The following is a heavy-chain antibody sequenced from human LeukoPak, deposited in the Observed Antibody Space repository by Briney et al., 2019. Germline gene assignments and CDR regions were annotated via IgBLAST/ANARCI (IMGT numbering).Heavy chain of an antibody. V-gene: IGHV3-11*04. Sequence: GGSLRLSCEASGFTFNDYYMSWVRQAPGKGLEWLSYISSSGSTMFYADSVKGRFTISRDNAKNSLYLRMNSLRVEDTAVYYCARALTPYCSSTSCPSDYWGQGTLVTVS. CDR1: GFTFNDYY. J-gene: IGHJ4*02. D-gene: IGHD2-2*01. CDR3: ARALTPYCSSTSCPSDY. CDR2: ISSSGSTM.